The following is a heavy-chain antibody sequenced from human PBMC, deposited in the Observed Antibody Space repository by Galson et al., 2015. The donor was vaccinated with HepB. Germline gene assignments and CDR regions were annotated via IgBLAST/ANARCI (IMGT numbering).Heavy chain of an antibody. D-gene: IGHD3-10*01. CDR1: GFPFSSYS. J-gene: IGHJ2*01. CDR2: ISSSSSYI. CDR3: ARDMYGSGSYYPPRYWYFDL. Sequence: LRLSCAASGFPFSSYSMNWVRQAPGKGLEWVSSISSSSSYIYYADSVKGRFTISRDNAKNSLYLQMNSLRAEDTAVYYCARDMYGSGSYYPPRYWYFDLWGRGTLVTVSS. V-gene: IGHV3-21*01.